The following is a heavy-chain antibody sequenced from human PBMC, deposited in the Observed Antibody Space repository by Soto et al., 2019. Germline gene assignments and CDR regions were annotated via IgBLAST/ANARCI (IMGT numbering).Heavy chain of an antibody. Sequence: EVQLVETGGALIQPGGSLRLSCAVSGFSISNNYMFWVRQAPGKGLDWVSVIYTGGSAYYADSVKGRFTISRDSSKNMLYLQMNGLRDEDTAVYYCARDGGDWASGFGYWGQGTLVTVSS. D-gene: IGHD2-21*02. CDR3: ARDGGDWASGFGY. CDR1: GFSISNNY. J-gene: IGHJ4*02. V-gene: IGHV3-53*02. CDR2: IYTGGSA.